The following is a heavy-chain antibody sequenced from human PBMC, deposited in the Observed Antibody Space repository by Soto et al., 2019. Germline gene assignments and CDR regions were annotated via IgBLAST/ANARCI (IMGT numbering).Heavy chain of an antibody. CDR2: IYYSGST. Sequence: PSETLSLTCTVSGGSISSYYWSWIRQPPGKRLEWIGYIYYSGSTNYNPSLKSRVTISVDTSKNQFSLKLSSVTAADTAVYYCARAPTYYDILTGPNYYYYGMDVWGQGTTVTVSS. V-gene: IGHV4-59*01. CDR1: GGSISSYY. D-gene: IGHD3-9*01. J-gene: IGHJ6*02. CDR3: ARAPTYYDILTGPNYYYYGMDV.